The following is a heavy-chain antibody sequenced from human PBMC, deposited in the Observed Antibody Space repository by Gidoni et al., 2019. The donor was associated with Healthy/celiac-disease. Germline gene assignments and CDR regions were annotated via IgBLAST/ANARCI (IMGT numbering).Heavy chain of an antibody. CDR3: AKDSYGDYDSSYAFDI. J-gene: IGHJ3*02. CDR2: ISGSGGST. V-gene: IGHV3-23*01. D-gene: IGHD4-17*01. CDR1: GFTFISYA. Sequence: EVQLLESGGGLVQPGGSLRLSCAASGFTFISYAMSWVRQAPGKGLEWVSAISGSGGSTYYADAVKGRFTISRDNSKNTLYLQMNSLRAEDTAVYYCAKDSYGDYDSSYAFDIWGQGTMVTVSS.